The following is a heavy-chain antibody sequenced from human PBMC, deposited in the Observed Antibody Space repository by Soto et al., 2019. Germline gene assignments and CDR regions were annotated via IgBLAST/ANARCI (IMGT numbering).Heavy chain of an antibody. CDR2: INHSGST. CDR3: ARVGDYIWESYRWSWFDP. J-gene: IGHJ5*01. Sequence: SETLSLTCAVYGGSFSGYYWSWIRQPPGKGLEWIGEINHSGSTNYTPSLKSRVTISVDTSKNQFSLKLSSVTAADTAVYYCARVGDYIWESYRWSWFDPWGQGTLVTVSS. V-gene: IGHV4-34*01. D-gene: IGHD3-16*02. CDR1: GGSFSGYY.